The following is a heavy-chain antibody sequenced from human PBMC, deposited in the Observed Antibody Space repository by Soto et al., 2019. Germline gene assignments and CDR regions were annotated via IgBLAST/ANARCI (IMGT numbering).Heavy chain of an antibody. CDR2: INHSGST. J-gene: IGHJ5*02. Sequence: TSETLSLTCAVYGGSFSGYYWTWIRQPPGTGLEWIGEINHSGSTNYNPSLKSRVTISVDTSKNQFSLRLSDVTAADTAVYYCARVRRYFDWLSHHWFDPWGQGTLVTVSS. V-gene: IGHV4-34*01. D-gene: IGHD3-9*01. CDR3: ARVRRYFDWLSHHWFDP. CDR1: GGSFSGYY.